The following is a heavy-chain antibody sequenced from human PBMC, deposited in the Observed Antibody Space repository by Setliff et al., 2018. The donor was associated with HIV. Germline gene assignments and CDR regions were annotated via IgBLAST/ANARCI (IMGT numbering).Heavy chain of an antibody. D-gene: IGHD1-26*01. Sequence: GASVKVSCKASAYTFTSHGISWVRQAPGQGLEWMGWISAYNGNTNYAQNLQGRVTMTTDTPTSTEYMELSSLRSDDTAVYYCARARGPFSGSYTEDYYYMDVWGKGTAVTVSS. V-gene: IGHV1-18*01. J-gene: IGHJ6*03. CDR3: ARARGPFSGSYTEDYYYMDV. CDR1: AYTFTSHG. CDR2: ISAYNGNT.